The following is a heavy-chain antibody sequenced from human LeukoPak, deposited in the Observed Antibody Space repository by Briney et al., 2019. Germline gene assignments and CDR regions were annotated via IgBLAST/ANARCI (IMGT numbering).Heavy chain of an antibody. CDR3: AKGRAGYYYDSSGYTFDY. CDR2: TSGSGGST. Sequence: GGSLRLSCAASGFTFSSYAMSWVRQAPGKGLEWVSATSGSGGSTYYADSVKGRFTISRDNSKNTLYLQMNSLRAEDTAVYYCAKGRAGYYYDSSGYTFDYWGQGTLVTVSS. CDR1: GFTFSSYA. V-gene: IGHV3-23*01. J-gene: IGHJ4*02. D-gene: IGHD3-22*01.